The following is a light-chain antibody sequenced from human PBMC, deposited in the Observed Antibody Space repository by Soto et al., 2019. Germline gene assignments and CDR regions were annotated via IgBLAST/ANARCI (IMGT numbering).Light chain of an antibody. V-gene: IGLV2-23*02. CDR2: EVS. J-gene: IGLJ1*01. CDR3: CSDGGISTV. CDR1: SSDVGSYNL. Sequence: QSALTQPASVSGSPGQSITISCTGTSSDVGSYNLVSWYQQHPGKAPKLMICEVSKRPSGVSNRFSGSKSANTASLTISGLHAEDEADYYFCSDGGISTVFGAGTKLTVL.